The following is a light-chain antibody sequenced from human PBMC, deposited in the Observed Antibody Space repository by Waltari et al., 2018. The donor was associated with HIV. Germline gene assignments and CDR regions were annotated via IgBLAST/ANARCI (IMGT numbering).Light chain of an antibody. V-gene: IGLV2-14*03. J-gene: IGLJ2*01. CDR2: DVT. CDR1: SSDITTYDY. Sequence: QSALTQPASVSGSPGQSITISCSGSSSDITTYDYVSWCKKQPDKAPKLLSFDVTDRPSGFSRRFSVSKSGHTSSLTISGLQPDDEADYYCSSYTTDNTVVFGGGTRLTVL. CDR3: SSYTTDNTVV.